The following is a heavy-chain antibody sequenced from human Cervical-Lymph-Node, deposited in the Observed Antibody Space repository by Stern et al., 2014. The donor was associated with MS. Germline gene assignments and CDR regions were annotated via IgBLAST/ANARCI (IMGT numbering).Heavy chain of an antibody. J-gene: IGHJ2*01. Sequence: QVQLVQSGAEVKKPGASVKVSCKASGYTFTSYYMHWVRQAPGQGLEWMGIINPSGGSTSYAQKFQGRVTMTRDTSTSTVYMELSSLRSEDTAVYYCARDQRIAAAGSYWYFDLWGRGTLVTVSS. CDR2: INPSGGST. CDR3: ARDQRIAAAGSYWYFDL. V-gene: IGHV1-46*01. D-gene: IGHD6-13*01. CDR1: GYTFTSYY.